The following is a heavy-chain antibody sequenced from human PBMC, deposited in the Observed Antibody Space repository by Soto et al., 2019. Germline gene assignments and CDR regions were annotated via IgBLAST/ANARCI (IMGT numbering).Heavy chain of an antibody. CDR1: GFTFSSYG. CDR2: ISYDGSNK. CDR3: AKRMVRGAPYGQYGMDV. Sequence: PGGSLRLSCAASGFTFSSYGMHWVRHTPGKGLEWVAVISYDGSNKYYADSVKGRFTISRDNSKNTLYLQMNSLRAEDTAVYYCAKRMVRGAPYGQYGMDVWGQGTTVTVSS. V-gene: IGHV3-30*18. J-gene: IGHJ6*02. D-gene: IGHD3-10*01.